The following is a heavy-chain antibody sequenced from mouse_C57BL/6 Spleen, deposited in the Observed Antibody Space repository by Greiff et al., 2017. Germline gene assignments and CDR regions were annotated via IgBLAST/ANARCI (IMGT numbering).Heavy chain of an antibody. CDR3: ARKDYGSSYWYFDV. V-gene: IGHV1-26*01. J-gene: IGHJ1*03. Sequence: VQLQQSGPELVKPGASVKISCKASGYTFTDYYMNWVKQSHGKSLEWIGDINPNNGGTSYNQKFKGKDTLPVYKSSSTAYMELRSLTSEDSAVYYCARKDYGSSYWYFDVWGTGTTVTVSS. CDR2: INPNNGGT. CDR1: GYTFTDYY. D-gene: IGHD1-1*01.